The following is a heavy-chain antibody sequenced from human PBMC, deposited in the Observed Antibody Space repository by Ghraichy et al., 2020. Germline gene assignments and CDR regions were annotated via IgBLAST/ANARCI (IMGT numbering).Heavy chain of an antibody. V-gene: IGHV3-7*03. CDR2: INPDGSQK. J-gene: IGHJ4*02. CDR1: GLSFSTSW. Sequence: GGSLRLSCAASGLSFSTSWLTWLRQTPGKGLEWVATINPDGSQKHYVDSVRGRFTLSRDNADNSLHLQMNSLRAEDTAVYFCARARGPNCFDYWGRGTLVTVSS. CDR3: ARARGPNCFDY. D-gene: IGHD3-10*01.